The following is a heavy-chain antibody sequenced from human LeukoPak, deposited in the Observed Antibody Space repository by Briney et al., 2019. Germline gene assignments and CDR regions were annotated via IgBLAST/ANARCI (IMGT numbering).Heavy chain of an antibody. Sequence: HSGGSLRLSCAASGFTFSSYGMHWVRQAPGKGLEWLAVIWYDGSNKYYADSVKGRFTISRDNSKNTLYLQMNSRRAEDTAVYYCARFGDPNHYYYYGMDVWGQGTTVTVSS. CDR2: IWYDGSNK. CDR3: ARFGDPNHYYYYGMDV. J-gene: IGHJ6*02. CDR1: GFTFSSYG. V-gene: IGHV3-33*01. D-gene: IGHD4-17*01.